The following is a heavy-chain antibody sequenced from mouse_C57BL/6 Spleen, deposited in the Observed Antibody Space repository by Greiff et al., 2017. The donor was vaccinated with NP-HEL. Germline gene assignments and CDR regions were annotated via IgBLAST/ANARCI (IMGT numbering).Heavy chain of an antibody. CDR3: ARRGFDYYGIGFPFAY. CDR1: GYTFTGYW. V-gene: IGHV1-9*01. Sequence: QVQLKQSGAELMKPGASVKLSCKATGYTFTGYWIEWVKQRPGHGLEWIGEILPGSGSTNYNEKFKGKATFTADTSSNTAYMQLSSLTTEDSAIYYCARRGFDYYGIGFPFAYWGQGTLVTVSA. J-gene: IGHJ3*01. D-gene: IGHD1-1*01. CDR2: ILPGSGST.